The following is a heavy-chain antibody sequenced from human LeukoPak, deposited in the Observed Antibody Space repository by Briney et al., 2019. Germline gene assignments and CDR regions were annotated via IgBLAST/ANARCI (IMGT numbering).Heavy chain of an antibody. CDR3: ARRITISGVGYMDV. J-gene: IGHJ6*04. CDR1: GFTFSNYN. Sequence: GGSLRLSCAASGFTFSNYNMNWLRQAPGKGMEWVSHISSSGRSIYYTDSVRRRFATSRHNVWNSLYLLMNSLRAEDTAVYYCARRITISGVGYMDVWGKGTTVTVSP. V-gene: IGHV3-48*01. CDR2: ISSSGRSI. D-gene: IGHD3-3*01.